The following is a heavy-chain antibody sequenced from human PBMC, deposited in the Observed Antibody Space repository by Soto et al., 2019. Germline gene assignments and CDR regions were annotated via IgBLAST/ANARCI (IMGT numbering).Heavy chain of an antibody. CDR3: ARGVTAGVDY. D-gene: IGHD1-26*01. CDR1: GYSFTSLD. Sequence: QVQLVQSGAEVREPGASVKVSCKASGYSFTSLDINWVRQTTGQGLEWMGWMQPSSGRTGYAQKFQGRVTMTRDTSIHTAYMALSSLTSDDTAFYYCARGVTAGVDYWGQGTRVTVSS. J-gene: IGHJ4*02. V-gene: IGHV1-8*01. CDR2: MQPSSGRT.